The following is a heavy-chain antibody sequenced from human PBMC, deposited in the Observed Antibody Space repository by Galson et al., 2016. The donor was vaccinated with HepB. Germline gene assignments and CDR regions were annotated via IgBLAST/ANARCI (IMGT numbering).Heavy chain of an antibody. CDR2: FDPEDGER. Sequence: SVKVSCKVSGYSLIELTIHWVRQAPGKGLEWMGGFDPEDGERIYAQKFQARVTMTQDTSTDTAYMALRSLRFEDTAVYFCTTGPPFSSSHDAFDIWGQGTVVSVSS. D-gene: IGHD2-2*01. V-gene: IGHV1-24*01. CDR3: TTGPPFSSSHDAFDI. CDR1: GYSLIELT. J-gene: IGHJ3*02.